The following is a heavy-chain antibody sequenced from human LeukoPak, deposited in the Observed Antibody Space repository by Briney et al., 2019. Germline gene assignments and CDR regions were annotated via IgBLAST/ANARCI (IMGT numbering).Heavy chain of an antibody. CDR3: ARGEYCSSTSCYKGGSHPDY. J-gene: IGHJ4*02. CDR2: MNPNSGNT. V-gene: IGHV1-8*01. Sequence: ASVKVSCKASGYTFTSYDINWVRQATGQGLEWMGWMNPNSGNTGYAQKFQGRVTMTRNTPISTAYMELSRLRSDDTAVYYCARGEYCSSTSCYKGGSHPDYWGQGTLVTVSS. CDR1: GYTFTSYD. D-gene: IGHD2-2*02.